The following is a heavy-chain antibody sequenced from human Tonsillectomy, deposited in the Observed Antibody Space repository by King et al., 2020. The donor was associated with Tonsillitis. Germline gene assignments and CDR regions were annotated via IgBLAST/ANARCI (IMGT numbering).Heavy chain of an antibody. V-gene: IGHV3-33*08. CDR3: AREAGRPFDY. Sequence: VQLVESGGGVVQPGRSLRLSCAASGFTFNNYGMHWVRQAPGKGLEWVAVIWYDGSNKYYADSVKGRFTLSRDKSKNTLYLQINSLRAEHTAVYYCAREAGRPFDYWGQGTLVTVSS. J-gene: IGHJ4*02. CDR1: GFTFNNYG. D-gene: IGHD6-19*01. CDR2: IWYDGSNK.